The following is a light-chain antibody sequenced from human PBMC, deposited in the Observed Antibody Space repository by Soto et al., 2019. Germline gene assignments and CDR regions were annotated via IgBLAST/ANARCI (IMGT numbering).Light chain of an antibody. CDR3: QQRSNWLT. CDR1: QSVNSY. CDR2: DAS. V-gene: IGKV3-11*01. J-gene: IGKJ4*01. Sequence: EIVLTQSPATLSLSPGERATLSCRASQSVNSYLGWYQQKPGQAPRLLIYDASNRATGIPARFSGSGSGTDFTLTIRSIEPEDFAVYYCQQRSNWLTFGGGTK.